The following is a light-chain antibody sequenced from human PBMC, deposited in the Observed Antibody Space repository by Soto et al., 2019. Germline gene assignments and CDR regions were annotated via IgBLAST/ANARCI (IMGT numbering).Light chain of an antibody. CDR1: SSNIGTNA. J-gene: IGLJ3*02. CDR3: AVWDDSLNGWV. CDR2: SND. V-gene: IGLV1-44*01. Sequence: QSAVTQPPSASGTPGQRVTISCSGSSSNIGTNAVNWCQQLPGTAPRLLIYSNDQRPPGVPDRFSGSKSGTSASLGISGLQSEDEADYFCAVWDDSLNGWVFGGGTQLTVL.